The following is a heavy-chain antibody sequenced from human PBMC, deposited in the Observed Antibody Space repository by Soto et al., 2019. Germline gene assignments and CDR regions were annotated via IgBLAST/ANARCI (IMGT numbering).Heavy chain of an antibody. V-gene: IGHV2-5*02. CDR2: IYWDGDK. CDR3: AHRATMTIFCLIIDNGIWFDP. J-gene: IGHJ5*02. D-gene: IGHD3-3*01. CDR1: GFSLSTSGAA. Sequence: QINLIESGPTLVKPTQTLTLTCTFSGFSLSTSGAAVGWVRQPPGRALEWLALIYWDGDKRYNASLGNRLTITKDTSINQVVLTLTNVDPADMATYYCAHRATMTIFCLIIDNGIWFDPWCQVTRVIVST.